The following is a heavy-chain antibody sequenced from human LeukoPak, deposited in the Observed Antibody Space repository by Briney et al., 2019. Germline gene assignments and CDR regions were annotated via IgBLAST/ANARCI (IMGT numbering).Heavy chain of an antibody. J-gene: IGHJ6*03. D-gene: IGHD4-11*01. CDR2: ISGSGGST. Sequence: GGSLRLSCAASGFTFSSYATSWVRQAPGKGLEWVSAISGSGGSTYYADSVKGRFTISRDNPKNTLYLQMNSLRAEDTAVYYCAKGSHDYSNYPYVVFALIRIYYYYMDVWGKGTTVTVSS. CDR3: AKGSHDYSNYPYVVFALIRIYYYYMDV. CDR1: GFTFSSYA. V-gene: IGHV3-23*01.